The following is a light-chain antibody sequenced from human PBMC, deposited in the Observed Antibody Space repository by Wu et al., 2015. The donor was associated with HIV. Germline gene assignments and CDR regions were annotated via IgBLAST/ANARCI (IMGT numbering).Light chain of an antibody. CDR1: QSVSSSY. CDR2: AAS. J-gene: IGKJ1*01. CDR3: QQRADWRT. Sequence: EIVMTQSPATLSVSPGERATLSCRASQSVSSSYLAWYQQRPGLPPRLLIYAASHRATGIPARFSGSGSGTDFTLTISSLEPEDFAVYYCQQRADWRTFGQGTKVEI. V-gene: IGKV3D-20*02.